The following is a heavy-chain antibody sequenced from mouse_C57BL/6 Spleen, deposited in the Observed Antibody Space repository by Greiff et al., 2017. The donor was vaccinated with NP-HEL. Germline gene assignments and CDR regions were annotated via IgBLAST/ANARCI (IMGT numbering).Heavy chain of an antibody. CDR2: IYPRDGST. Sequence: VQLQQSDAELVKPGASVKISCKVSGYTFTDHTIHWMKQRPEQGLEWIGYIYPRDGSTKYNEKFKGKATLTADKSSSTAYMQLNSLTSEDSAVYFCAREVDYYGSSYGFAYWCQGTLVTVSA. CDR3: AREVDYYGSSYGFAY. J-gene: IGHJ3*01. V-gene: IGHV1-78*01. D-gene: IGHD1-1*01. CDR1: GYTFTDHT.